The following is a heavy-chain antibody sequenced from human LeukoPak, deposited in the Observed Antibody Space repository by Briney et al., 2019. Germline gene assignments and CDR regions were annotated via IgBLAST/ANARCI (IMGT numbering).Heavy chain of an antibody. CDR2: ISYSGST. J-gene: IGHJ4*02. V-gene: IGHV4-59*01. CDR1: GGSISGYY. CDR3: AAYRFRGDTHYFDY. Sequence: SETLSLTCTVSGGSISGYYWSWIRQPPGKGLEWLGYISYSGSTNYNPSLKSRVTISVDTSKNQFSLKLSSVTAADTAFYYCAAYRFRGDTHYFDYWGQGILVTVSS. D-gene: IGHD3-10*01.